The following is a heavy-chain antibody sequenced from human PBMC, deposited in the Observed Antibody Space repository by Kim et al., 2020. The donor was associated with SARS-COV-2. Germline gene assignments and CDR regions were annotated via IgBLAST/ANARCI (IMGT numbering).Heavy chain of an antibody. CDR3: AREGSGSYNWLDP. V-gene: IGHV1-3*01. D-gene: IGHD3-10*01. J-gene: IGHJ5*02. Sequence: NFQGRVTITRDTAGTTAYMELSSLTSKDTAVYYCAREGSGSYNWLDPWGQGTLVTVSS.